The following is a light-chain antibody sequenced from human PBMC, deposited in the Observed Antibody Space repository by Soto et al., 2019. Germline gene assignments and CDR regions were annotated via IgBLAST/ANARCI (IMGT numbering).Light chain of an antibody. CDR1: QSVSSNY. V-gene: IGKV3-20*01. CDR3: QQYGSSPPAT. CDR2: GAS. Sequence: EIVLTQSPGTLSLSPGERATLSCRASQSVSSNYLAWYRQKPGQAPRLLIYGASSRATGIPDRFSGSGSETDFTLTISRQEPEDFAVYYCQQYGSSPPATFGQGTKVEIK. J-gene: IGKJ1*01.